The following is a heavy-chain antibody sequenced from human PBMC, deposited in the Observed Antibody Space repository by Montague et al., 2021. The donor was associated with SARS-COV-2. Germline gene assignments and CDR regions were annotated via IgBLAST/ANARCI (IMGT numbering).Heavy chain of an antibody. D-gene: IGHD1-1*01. V-gene: IGHV4-61*02. CDR3: ARGFTTGFYPYWFDL. Sequence: TLSLTCTVSGDSIHTGNFYWSWIRQPAGKQLEWIGRIFKSGTANYNPPLKGRVTITMDTSKNEFSLKLRYVTAADTAMYFCARGFTTGFYPYWFDLWGQGALVTVSS. CDR2: IFKSGTA. CDR1: GDSIHTGNFY. J-gene: IGHJ5*02.